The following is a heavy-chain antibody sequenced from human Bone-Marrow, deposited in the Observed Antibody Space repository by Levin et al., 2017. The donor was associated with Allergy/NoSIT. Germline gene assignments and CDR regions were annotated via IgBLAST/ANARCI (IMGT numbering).Heavy chain of an antibody. CDR2: IFPGDSHV. D-gene: IGHD3-22*01. CDR3: ARVIIWDSSGPPSSFDH. Sequence: PGGSLRLSCKGSGYSFSQHYIAWVRQMPGKGLEWMGNIFPGDSHVNYSPSFEGQVAFSADKSINTAYLQWSSLRASDTAMYFCARVIIWDSSGPPSSFDHWGQGTLVTVSS. CDR1: GYSFSQHY. J-gene: IGHJ4*02. V-gene: IGHV5-51*01.